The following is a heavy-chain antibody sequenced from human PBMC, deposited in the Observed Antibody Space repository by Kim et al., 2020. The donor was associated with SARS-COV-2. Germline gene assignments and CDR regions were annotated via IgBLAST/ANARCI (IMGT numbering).Heavy chain of an antibody. Sequence: GWSLRLSCAASGFIFTGYAINWVRQAPGMGLEWVSAISGSAVTTYFADSVKGRFTISRDNSKNTVYLQMNSLRAEDTAVYYCAKSLTWNAMDVWGQGTTVTVSS. CDR2: ISGSAVTT. D-gene: IGHD3-9*01. CDR3: AKSLTWNAMDV. CDR1: GFIFTGYA. J-gene: IGHJ6*02. V-gene: IGHV3-23*01.